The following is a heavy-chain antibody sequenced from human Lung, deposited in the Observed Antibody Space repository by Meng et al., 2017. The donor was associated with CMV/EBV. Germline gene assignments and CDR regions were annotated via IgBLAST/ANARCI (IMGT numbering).Heavy chain of an antibody. Sequence: GESLKISCAASGFTFGDYGMGWVRQAPGKGLEWVSNISGKGRSFGYADSVKGRFSISRDNGKNSLYLQMNSLRADDTALYFCVRGHTYGDYYFYGMDVWGQGTTVTVSS. D-gene: IGHD5-18*01. CDR3: VRGHTYGDYYFYGMDV. CDR2: ISGKGRSF. J-gene: IGHJ6*02. V-gene: IGHV3-20*04. CDR1: GFTFGDYG.